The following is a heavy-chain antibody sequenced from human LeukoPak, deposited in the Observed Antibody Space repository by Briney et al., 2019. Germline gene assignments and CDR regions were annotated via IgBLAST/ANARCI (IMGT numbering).Heavy chain of an antibody. D-gene: IGHD2-15*01. V-gene: IGHV4-39*07. Sequence: SETLSLTCTVSGGSISSSNYYWGWIRQPPGKGLEWIGSIYYSGSTYYSPSLKSRVTISVDTSKIHFSLKLSSVTAADTAAYYCARHRGGFDLWGQGTMVTVSS. J-gene: IGHJ3*01. CDR2: IYYSGST. CDR1: GGSISSSNYY. CDR3: ARHRGGFDL.